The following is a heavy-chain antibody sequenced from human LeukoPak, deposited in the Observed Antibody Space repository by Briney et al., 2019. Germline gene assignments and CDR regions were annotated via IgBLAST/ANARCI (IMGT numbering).Heavy chain of an antibody. J-gene: IGHJ3*02. D-gene: IGHD3-16*01. Sequence: GGSVRLSCAASGFTFTTYWMSWVRQAPGKGLEWVANLNQDGSEKYYVDSLRGRFTISRDNAKNSLYLQVNSLRAEDMAVYYCARGLGYAFDIWGQGTTVIVSS. CDR2: LNQDGSEK. CDR3: ARGLGYAFDI. V-gene: IGHV3-7*04. CDR1: GFTFTTYW.